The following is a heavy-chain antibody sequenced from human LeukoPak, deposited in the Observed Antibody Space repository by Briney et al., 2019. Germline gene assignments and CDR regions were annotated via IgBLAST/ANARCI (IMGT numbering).Heavy chain of an antibody. CDR1: GYTFTSYD. CDR3: ARGRVRYCSGGSCYSSLGYYYYYMDV. Sequence: GASVKLSCKASGYTFTSYDINWVRQATGQGLEWMGWMNPNSGNTGYAQKLQGRVTMTRNTSISTAYMELSILRSEDTAVYYCARGRVRYCSGGSCYSSLGYYYYYMDVWGKGTTVTVSS. CDR2: MNPNSGNT. D-gene: IGHD2-15*01. V-gene: IGHV1-8*01. J-gene: IGHJ6*03.